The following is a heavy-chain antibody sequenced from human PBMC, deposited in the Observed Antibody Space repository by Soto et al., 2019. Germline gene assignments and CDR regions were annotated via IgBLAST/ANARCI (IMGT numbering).Heavy chain of an antibody. Sequence: HPGGSLRLSCAASGFTFSSYEMNWVRQAPGKGLEWVSYISSSGSTIYYADSVKGRFTISRDNAKNSLYLQMNSLRAEDTAVYYCAREYSGYDHFSYYYYYGMDVWGQGTTVTVSS. CDR1: GFTFSSYE. J-gene: IGHJ6*02. V-gene: IGHV3-48*03. CDR2: ISSSGSTI. CDR3: AREYSGYDHFSYYYYYGMDV. D-gene: IGHD5-12*01.